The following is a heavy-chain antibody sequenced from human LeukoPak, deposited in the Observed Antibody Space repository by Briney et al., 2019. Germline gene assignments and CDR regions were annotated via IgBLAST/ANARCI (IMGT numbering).Heavy chain of an antibody. CDR1: GGSISSGDYY. Sequence: PSETLSLTCTVSGGSISSGDYYWGWIRQPPGKGLEWIGYIYYSGSTYYNPSLKSRVTISVDTSKNQFSLKLSSVTAADTAVYYCARDALNYYGSGSPLLDYWGQGTLVTVSS. J-gene: IGHJ4*02. CDR2: IYYSGST. D-gene: IGHD3-10*01. V-gene: IGHV4-30-4*01. CDR3: ARDALNYYGSGSPLLDY.